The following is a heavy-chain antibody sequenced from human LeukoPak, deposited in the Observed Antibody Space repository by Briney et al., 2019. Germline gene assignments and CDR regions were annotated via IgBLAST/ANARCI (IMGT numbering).Heavy chain of an antibody. Sequence: SETLSLTCSVSGHSISSGYYWGWIRQPPGKGLEWIGTIYHSGSTYYNPFLKSRVTISVDTSKNQFSLKLSSVTAADTAVYYCARVGKQWLVLRGWFDPWGQGTLVTVSS. CDR1: GHSISSGYY. D-gene: IGHD6-19*01. CDR2: IYHSGST. CDR3: ARVGKQWLVLRGWFDP. J-gene: IGHJ5*02. V-gene: IGHV4-38-2*02.